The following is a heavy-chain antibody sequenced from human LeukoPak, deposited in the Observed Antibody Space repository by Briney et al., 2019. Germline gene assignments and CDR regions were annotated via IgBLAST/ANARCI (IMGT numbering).Heavy chain of an antibody. CDR1: GFTFSDYS. CDR2: IQQDGSEK. V-gene: IGHV3-7*01. CDR3: ARGRRNAFDV. Sequence: GGSLRLSCPASGFTFSDYSMNWVRQAPGKGLEWVANIQQDGSEKYYVDSLTGRFTISGDNAKNTLYLQMNSLRAEDTAVYYCARGRRNAFDVWGQGTMVTVSS. J-gene: IGHJ3*01.